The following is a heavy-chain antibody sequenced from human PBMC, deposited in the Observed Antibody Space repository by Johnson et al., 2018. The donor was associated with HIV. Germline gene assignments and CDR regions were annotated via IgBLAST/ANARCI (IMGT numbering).Heavy chain of an antibody. Sequence: VQLVESGGGVVQPGRSLRLSCAASGFTFNNYVMTWVRQAPGKGLEWVSGISGSDFGPYYADSVRGRFTISRDNSKNTLYLQMNSLRAEDTAVYYCARGSDSSSGYSEFDIWGQGTMVTVSS. CDR3: ARGSDSSSGYSEFDI. V-gene: IGHV3-23*04. CDR1: GFTFNNYV. CDR2: ISGSDFGP. D-gene: IGHD6-13*01. J-gene: IGHJ3*02.